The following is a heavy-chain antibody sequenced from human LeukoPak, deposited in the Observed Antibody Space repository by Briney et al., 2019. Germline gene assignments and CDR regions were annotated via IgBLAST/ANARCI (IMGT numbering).Heavy chain of an antibody. CDR1: GYSFTTYW. Sequence: GESLTISCKGSGYSFTTYWIGWVRQMPGRGLEWMGIIYPGDSDTRYSPSFQGQVTISADKSISTAYLHWSSLRASDTAMYYCARGGAVERYCSSTSCYWVDAFDIWGQGTMVTVSS. CDR3: ARGGAVERYCSSTSCYWVDAFDI. J-gene: IGHJ3*02. D-gene: IGHD2-2*01. V-gene: IGHV5-51*01. CDR2: IYPGDSDT.